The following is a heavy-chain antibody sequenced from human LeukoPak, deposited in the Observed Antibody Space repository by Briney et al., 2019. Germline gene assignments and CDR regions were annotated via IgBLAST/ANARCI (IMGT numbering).Heavy chain of an antibody. CDR1: GYSFTNYW. CDR2: IYPGDSDT. J-gene: IGHJ4*02. CDR3: ARHEVYSGYDYPDY. V-gene: IGHV5-51*01. D-gene: IGHD5-12*01. Sequence: GESLKISCKGSGYSFTNYWIGWVRQMPGEGLEWMGIIYPGDSDTGYSPSFQGQVTISADKSISTAYLQWSSLKASDTAIYYCARHEVYSGYDYPDYWGQGTLVTVSS.